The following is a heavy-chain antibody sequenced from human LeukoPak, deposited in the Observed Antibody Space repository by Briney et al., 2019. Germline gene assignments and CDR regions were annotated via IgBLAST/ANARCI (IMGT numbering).Heavy chain of an antibody. Sequence: KTSETLSLTCTVSGGSISSSSYYWGWIRQPPGKGLEWIGSIYYSGSTYYNPSLKSRVTISVDTSKNQFSLKLSSVTAADTAVYYCATSPEGDWFDPWGQGTLVTVSS. D-gene: IGHD1-14*01. CDR3: ATSPEGDWFDP. V-gene: IGHV4-39*01. CDR1: GGSISSSSYY. J-gene: IGHJ5*02. CDR2: IYYSGST.